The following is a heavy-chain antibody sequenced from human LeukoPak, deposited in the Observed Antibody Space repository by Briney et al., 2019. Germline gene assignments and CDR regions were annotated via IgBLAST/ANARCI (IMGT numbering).Heavy chain of an antibody. CDR2: ISGSGGST. D-gene: IGHD3-3*01. Sequence: GGSLRLSCAASGFTFDDYAMHWVRQAPGKGLEWVSAISGSGGSTYYADSVKGRFTISRDNSKNTLYLQMNSLRAEDTAVYYCILDFWSGYYTGWFDPWGQGTLVTVSS. J-gene: IGHJ5*02. CDR1: GFTFDDYA. V-gene: IGHV3-23*01. CDR3: ILDFWSGYYTGWFDP.